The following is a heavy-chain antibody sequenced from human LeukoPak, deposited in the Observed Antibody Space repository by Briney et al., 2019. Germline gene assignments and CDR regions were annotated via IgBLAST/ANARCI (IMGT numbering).Heavy chain of an antibody. Sequence: ASVKVSCKASGYTFTNYDINWVRQAAGQGLEWMGWMNPNSGNAAYAQKFQGRVTMTEDTSTDTAYMELSSLRSEDTAVYYCATGDRYYDFWSGYYTGQGAFDIWGQGTMVTVSS. V-gene: IGHV1-8*02. CDR2: MNPNSGNA. CDR3: ATGDRYYDFWSGYYTGQGAFDI. J-gene: IGHJ3*02. D-gene: IGHD3-3*01. CDR1: GYTFTNYD.